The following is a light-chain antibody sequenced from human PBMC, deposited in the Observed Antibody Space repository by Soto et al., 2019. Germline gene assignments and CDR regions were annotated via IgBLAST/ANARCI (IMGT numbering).Light chain of an antibody. CDR3: ATWDQSLNGVV. CDR1: IFNIASHP. V-gene: IGLV1-44*01. Sequence: QSVLVQPPSASGTPGQKVTIFCSGTIFNIASHPVNWYQRLPGTAPKLLIHSNDQRPSGVPDRFSGSKSGTSASLALSGLQSDDEADYYCATWDQSLNGVVFGGGTKGTVL. CDR2: SND. J-gene: IGLJ3*02.